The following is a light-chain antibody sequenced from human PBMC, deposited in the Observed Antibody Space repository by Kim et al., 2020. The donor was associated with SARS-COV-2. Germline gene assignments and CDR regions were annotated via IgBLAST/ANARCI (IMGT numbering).Light chain of an antibody. V-gene: IGKV3-11*01. Sequence: EIVLTQSPATLSLSPGERATLSCRASQSVSSYLAWYQQKLGQAPRLLIYDASNRATGIPARFSGSGSGTDFTLTISSLEPEDFAVYYCQQRSYWPSITFGQGTRLEIK. CDR3: QQRSYWPSIT. CDR2: DAS. CDR1: QSVSSY. J-gene: IGKJ5*01.